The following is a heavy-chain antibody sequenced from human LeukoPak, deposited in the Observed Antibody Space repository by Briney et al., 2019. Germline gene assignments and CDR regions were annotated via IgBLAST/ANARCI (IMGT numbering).Heavy chain of an antibody. V-gene: IGHV4-34*01. D-gene: IGHD6-13*01. CDR1: GGSFSGYY. J-gene: IGHJ4*02. Sequence: PSETLSLTCAVYGGSFSGYYWSWIRQPPGKGLEWIGEINHSGTTNYNPSLKSRVTMSVDTSKNQFSLKLSSVTAADTAVYYCARVSSSWYYFDYWGQGTLVTVSS. CDR3: ARVSSSWYYFDY. CDR2: INHSGTT.